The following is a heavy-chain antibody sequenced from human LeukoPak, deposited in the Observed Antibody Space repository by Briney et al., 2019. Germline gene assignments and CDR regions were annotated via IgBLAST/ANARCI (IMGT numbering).Heavy chain of an antibody. CDR2: IIPIFGTE. V-gene: IGHV1-69*05. Sequence: GASVKVSCKASGGTFSSYAISWVRQAPGQGLEWMGRIIPIFGTENYAQKFQGRVTITTDESTSTAYMELSSLRSEDTAVYYCARAGYYYDSSANHDWGQGTLVTVSS. J-gene: IGHJ4*02. CDR3: ARAGYYYDSSANHD. D-gene: IGHD3-22*01. CDR1: GGTFSSYA.